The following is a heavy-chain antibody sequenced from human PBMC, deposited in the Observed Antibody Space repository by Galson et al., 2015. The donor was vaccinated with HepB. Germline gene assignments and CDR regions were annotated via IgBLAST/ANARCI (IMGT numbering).Heavy chain of an antibody. Sequence: SLRLSCAASGFTFSSYAMHWVRQAPGKGLEYVSAISSNGGSTYYADSVKGRFTISRDNSKNTLYLQMSSLRAEDTAVYYCVKGTTILWGWFDPWGQGTLVTVSS. V-gene: IGHV3-64D*06. J-gene: IGHJ5*02. CDR1: GFTFSSYA. D-gene: IGHD3-10*01. CDR2: ISSNGGST. CDR3: VKGTTILWGWFDP.